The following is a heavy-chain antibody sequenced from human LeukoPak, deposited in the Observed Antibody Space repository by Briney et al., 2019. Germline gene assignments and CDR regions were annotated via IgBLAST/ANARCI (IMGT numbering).Heavy chain of an antibody. J-gene: IGHJ4*02. CDR2: IYYTGST. CDR3: ARHRAYSSSSPFDY. Sequence: SETLSLSCSVSGGSISRLYWSWIRQPPGKGLEWIGYIYYTGSTNYNPSLKSRVTMFVDMSKNQFSLRLSSVTAADTAVYYCARHRAYSSSSPFDYWGQGTLVTVSS. V-gene: IGHV4-59*08. D-gene: IGHD6-6*01. CDR1: GGSISRLY.